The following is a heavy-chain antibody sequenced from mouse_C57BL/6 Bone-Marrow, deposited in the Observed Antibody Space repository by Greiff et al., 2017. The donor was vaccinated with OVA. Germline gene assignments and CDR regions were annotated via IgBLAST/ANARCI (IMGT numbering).Heavy chain of an antibody. V-gene: IGHV14-4*01. Sequence: VQLQQSGAELVRPGASVKLSCTASGFNIKDDYMHWVKQRPEQGLEWIGWIDPENGDTEYASKFQGKATITADTSSNTAYLQLSSLTSEDTAVYYCTTRSSPYYYAMDYWGQGTSVTVSS. CDR1: GFNIKDDY. D-gene: IGHD1-1*01. J-gene: IGHJ4*01. CDR3: TTRSSPYYYAMDY. CDR2: IDPENGDT.